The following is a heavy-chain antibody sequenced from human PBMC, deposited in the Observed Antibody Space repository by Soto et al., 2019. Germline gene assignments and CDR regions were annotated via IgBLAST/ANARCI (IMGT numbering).Heavy chain of an antibody. Sequence: PSETLSLTCAVYGGSFSGYYWSLIRQPPGKGLEWIGEINHSGSTNYNPSLKGRVTISVDTSKNQFSLKLSSVTAADTAVYYCARFAGYSSGWSPYYYYGMEVWGQGTTVTVS. CDR1: GGSFSGYY. CDR2: INHSGST. J-gene: IGHJ6*02. CDR3: ARFAGYSSGWSPYYYYGMEV. D-gene: IGHD6-19*01. V-gene: IGHV4-34*01.